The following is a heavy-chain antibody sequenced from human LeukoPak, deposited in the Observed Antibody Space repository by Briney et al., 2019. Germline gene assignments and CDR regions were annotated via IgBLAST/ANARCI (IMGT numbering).Heavy chain of an antibody. CDR3: ARGLEYSSGWYPRMDY. J-gene: IGHJ4*02. D-gene: IGHD6-19*01. V-gene: IGHV4-34*01. CDR1: GGSFSGYY. CDR2: INHSGST. Sequence: ETLSLTCAVYGGSFSGYYWSWIRQPPGKGLEWIGEINHSGSTNYNPSLKSRVTISVDTSKNQFSLKLSSVTAADTAVYYCARGLEYSSGWYPRMDYWGQGTLVTVSS.